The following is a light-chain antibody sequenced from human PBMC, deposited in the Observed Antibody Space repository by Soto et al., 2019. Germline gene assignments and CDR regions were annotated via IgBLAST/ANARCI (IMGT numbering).Light chain of an antibody. CDR1: QGISNY. V-gene: IGKV1-27*01. CDR2: AAS. CDR3: QNYDSAPIT. Sequence: IQMTQSPSSLSASVGNRVSITCRASQGISNYLAWYQQKPGKVPKVLIYAASTLQPGVPSRFSGSGSGTDFTLTINSLQPDDIAAYYCQNYDSAPITFGQGTDWRL. J-gene: IGKJ5*01.